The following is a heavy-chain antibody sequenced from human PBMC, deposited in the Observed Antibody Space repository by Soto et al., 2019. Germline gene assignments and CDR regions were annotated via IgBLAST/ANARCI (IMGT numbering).Heavy chain of an antibody. D-gene: IGHD2-15*01. CDR1: GFTVSSNY. Sequence: GGSLRLSCAASGFTVSSNYMSWVRQAPGKGLEWVSVIYSGGSTYYADSVKGRFTISRDNSKNTLYLQMNSLRAEDTAVYYCARERGLGYCSGGSCFSGMDVWGQGTTVTVSS. CDR2: IYSGGST. J-gene: IGHJ6*02. V-gene: IGHV3-53*01. CDR3: ARERGLGYCSGGSCFSGMDV.